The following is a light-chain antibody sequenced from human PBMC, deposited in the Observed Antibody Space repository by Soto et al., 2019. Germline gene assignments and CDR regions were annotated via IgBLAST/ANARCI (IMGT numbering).Light chain of an antibody. Sequence: EIVLTQSPGTLSLSPGDRATLSCRASQSVNTNYLAWFQQTPGQAPRLLIYGASIRATGIPDRFSGSGSGTDFTLTISRLEPEDFAVYHCQQYGTLPKTFGQGTKVEI. CDR2: GAS. V-gene: IGKV3-20*01. J-gene: IGKJ1*01. CDR3: QQYGTLPKT. CDR1: QSVNTNY.